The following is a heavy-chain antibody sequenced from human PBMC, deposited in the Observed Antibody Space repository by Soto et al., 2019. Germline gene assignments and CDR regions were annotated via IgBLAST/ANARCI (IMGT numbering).Heavy chain of an antibody. CDR3: ARTYYDILTGYYNALDV. V-gene: IGHV1-46*03. CDR2: INPSGGST. CDR1: GYTFTSYY. Sequence: ASVKVSCKASGYTFTSYYMHWVRQAPGQGLEWMGIINPSGGSTSYAQKFQGRVTMTRDTSTSTVYMELSSLRSEDTAVYYCARTYYDILTGYYNALDVWGQGTTVTVSS. J-gene: IGHJ6*02. D-gene: IGHD3-9*01.